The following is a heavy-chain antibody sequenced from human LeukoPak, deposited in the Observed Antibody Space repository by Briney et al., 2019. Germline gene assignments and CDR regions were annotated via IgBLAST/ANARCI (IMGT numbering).Heavy chain of an antibody. D-gene: IGHD3-22*01. CDR3: ARGYYHDSSEAPDYYFDY. J-gene: IGHJ4*02. Sequence: SETLSLTCAVYGGSFSGYYWSWIRQPPGKGLEWIGEINHSGSTNYNPSLKSRVTISVDTSKNQFSLKLSSVTAADTAVYYCARGYYHDSSEAPDYYFDYWGQGTLVTVSS. V-gene: IGHV4-34*01. CDR1: GGSFSGYY. CDR2: INHSGST.